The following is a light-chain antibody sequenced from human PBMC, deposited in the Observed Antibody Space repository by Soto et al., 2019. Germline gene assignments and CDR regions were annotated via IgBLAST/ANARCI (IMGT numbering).Light chain of an antibody. CDR3: QQYGNLPLT. CDR1: QTITT. V-gene: IGKV3-20*01. CDR2: RVS. J-gene: IGKJ4*01. Sequence: EIVLTQSPGTLSLSPGERATLSCRASQTITTLAWYQRKPGQAPRLLIYRVSSRATGVPDSYSGSGSGTDYTLTISRLEPEDFAVYYCQQYGNLPLTFGGGTKVEIK.